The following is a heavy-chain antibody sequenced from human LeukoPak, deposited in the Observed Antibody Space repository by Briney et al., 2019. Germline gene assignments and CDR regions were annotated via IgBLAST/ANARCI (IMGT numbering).Heavy chain of an antibody. J-gene: IGHJ4*02. CDR2: IYYSGST. CDR3: ARQSGPYASRWFDY. V-gene: IGHV4-39*01. D-gene: IGHD6-13*01. Sequence: SETLSLTCTVSGGSISSSSYYWGSICQPPGNGLEWIGSIYYSGSTYYNPSLESRVTISVDTSKNQFSLKLSSVTAADTAVYYCARQSGPYASRWFDYWGQGTLVTVSS. CDR1: GGSISSSSYY.